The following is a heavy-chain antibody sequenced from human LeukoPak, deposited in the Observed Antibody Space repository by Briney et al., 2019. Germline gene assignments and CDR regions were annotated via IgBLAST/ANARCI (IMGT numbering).Heavy chain of an antibody. Sequence: GGSLRLSCAASGFTFSSYWMNWVRQAPGKGLEWVATIKEDGTEIYYVDSVKGRFTISRDNAKSSLYLEMNNLRVEDTAVYYCARVGGYSSSSPVDSWGQGTLVTVSS. CDR1: GFTFSSYW. J-gene: IGHJ4*02. CDR3: ARVGGYSSSSPVDS. D-gene: IGHD6-6*01. V-gene: IGHV3-7*01. CDR2: IKEDGTEI.